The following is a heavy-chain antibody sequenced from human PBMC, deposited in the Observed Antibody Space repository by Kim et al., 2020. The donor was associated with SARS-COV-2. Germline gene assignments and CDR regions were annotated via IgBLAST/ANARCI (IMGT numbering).Heavy chain of an antibody. D-gene: IGHD6-19*01. V-gene: IGHV4-59*08. J-gene: IGHJ3*02. CDR1: GGSISSYY. CDR2: IYYSGST. Sequence: SETLSLTCTVSGGSISSYYWSWIRQPPGKGLEWIGYIYYSGSTNYNPSLKSRVTISVDTSKNQFSLKLSSVTAADTAVYYCASPLGGDSSGWYLAFDIWGQGTMVTVSS. CDR3: ASPLGGDSSGWYLAFDI.